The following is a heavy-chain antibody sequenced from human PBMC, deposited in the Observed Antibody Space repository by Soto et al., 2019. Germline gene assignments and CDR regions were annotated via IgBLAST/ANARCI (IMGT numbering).Heavy chain of an antibody. CDR2: INPSGGST. CDR1: GYTFTSYY. CDR3: ARAVPQSSYASSGYYQYYFEC. Sequence: ASVKVSCKASGYTFTSYYMHWVRQAPGQGLEWMGIINPSGGSTSYAQKFQGRVTMTRDTSTSTVYMELSSLRSEDTAVYYCARAVPQSSYASSGYYQYYFECWGRGTMVRVSS. V-gene: IGHV1-46*01. J-gene: IGHJ4*02. D-gene: IGHD3-22*01.